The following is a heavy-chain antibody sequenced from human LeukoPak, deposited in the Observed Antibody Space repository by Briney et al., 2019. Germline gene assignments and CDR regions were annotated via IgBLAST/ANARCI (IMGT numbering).Heavy chain of an antibody. D-gene: IGHD3-16*01. J-gene: IGHJ4*02. V-gene: IGHV1-2*02. CDR2: INPNSGGT. CDR3: ARRYVEGFDY. CDR1: GYTLTGYY. Sequence: ASVKVSCKASGYTLTGYYLHWVRQAPGQGLEWMGWINPNSGGTRYAQKFQGRVTMTRDTSIITAYMELSRLRSDDTAVYYCARRYVEGFDYWGQGTLVTVSS.